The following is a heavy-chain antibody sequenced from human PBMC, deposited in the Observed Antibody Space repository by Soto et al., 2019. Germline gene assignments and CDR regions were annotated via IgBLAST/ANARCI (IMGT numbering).Heavy chain of an antibody. J-gene: IGHJ5*02. CDR2: IYHSGST. Sequence: SETLSLTCAVSGGSISSGGYSWSWIRQPPGKGLEWIGYIYHSGSTYYNPSLKSRVTISVDTSKNQFSLKLSSVTAADTAVYYCARPTYYDILTGSNWFDPWGQGTLVTVSS. CDR3: ARPTYYDILTGSNWFDP. CDR1: GGSISSGGYS. D-gene: IGHD3-9*01. V-gene: IGHV4-30-2*01.